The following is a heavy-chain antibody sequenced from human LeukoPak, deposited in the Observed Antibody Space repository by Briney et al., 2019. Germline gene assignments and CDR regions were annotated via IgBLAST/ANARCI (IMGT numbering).Heavy chain of an antibody. J-gene: IGHJ4*02. V-gene: IGHV3-7*01. CDR3: FSSVGY. Sequence: PGGSLRLPCAASGFTFSDYWMSWVRQAPGKGLEWVANIKEDGSEKYHVDSVKGRFTISRDNAKNSLYLQMNSLRAEDTAVYYCFSSVGYWGQGTLVTVSS. D-gene: IGHD3-22*01. CDR1: GFTFSDYW. CDR2: IKEDGSEK.